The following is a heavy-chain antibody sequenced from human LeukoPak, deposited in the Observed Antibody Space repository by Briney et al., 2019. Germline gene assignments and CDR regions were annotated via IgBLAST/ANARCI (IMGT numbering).Heavy chain of an antibody. CDR3: AKDRPDYYGSGSYYNSDAFDI. CDR1: GVTFGRYA. J-gene: IGHJ3*02. CDR2: ISGSGGST. V-gene: IGHV3-23*01. D-gene: IGHD3-10*01. Sequence: PGGSLRLSCAASGVTFGRYAMSWVREAPGKGRGWGSAISGSGGSTYYADSVKGRFTISRDNSKNTLYLQMNSLRAEDTAVYYCAKDRPDYYGSGSYYNSDAFDIWGQGTMVTVSS.